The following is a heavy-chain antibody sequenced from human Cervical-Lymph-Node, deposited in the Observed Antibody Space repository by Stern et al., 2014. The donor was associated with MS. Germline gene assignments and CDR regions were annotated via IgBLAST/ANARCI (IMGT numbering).Heavy chain of an antibody. CDR3: ARDPSEGTAVAGTPEY. CDR2: ISNDGSEK. D-gene: IGHD6-19*01. Sequence: QVQLVQSGGGVVQPGRSLRVSCAASKFTFSSHAMHWVRQAPGKGLEWVAVISNDGSEKYYADSVKGRFTITRDNSRNTLYLQMSSLRAEDTAIYYCARDPSEGTAVAGTPEYWGQGTLVTVSS. CDR1: KFTFSSHA. V-gene: IGHV3-30*15. J-gene: IGHJ4*02.